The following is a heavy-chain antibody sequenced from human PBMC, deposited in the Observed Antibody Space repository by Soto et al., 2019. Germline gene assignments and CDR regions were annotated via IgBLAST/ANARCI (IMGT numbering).Heavy chain of an antibody. D-gene: IGHD3-10*01. CDR1: GGTFSSYA. V-gene: IGHV1-69*13. Sequence: ASVKVSCKASGGTFSSYAISWVRQAPGQGLEWMGGIIPIFGTANYAQKFQGRVTITADESTSTAYMELSSLRSEDTAVYYCAREVQDRGVFDYWGQGTLVTVSS. CDR3: AREVQDRGVFDY. CDR2: IIPIFGTA. J-gene: IGHJ4*02.